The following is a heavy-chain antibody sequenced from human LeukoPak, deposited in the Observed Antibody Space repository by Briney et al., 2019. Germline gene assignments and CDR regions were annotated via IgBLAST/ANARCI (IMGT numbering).Heavy chain of an antibody. Sequence: SGTLSLTCTVSGGSISSYYWSWIRQPPGKGLEWIGYISYSGSTNYNPSLKSRVTISVDTSKNQFSLKLSSVTAADTAVYYCARDRITIFGVVHYFDYWGQGTLVTVSS. CDR3: ARDRITIFGVVHYFDY. D-gene: IGHD3-3*01. CDR1: GGSISSYY. V-gene: IGHV4-59*01. J-gene: IGHJ4*02. CDR2: ISYSGST.